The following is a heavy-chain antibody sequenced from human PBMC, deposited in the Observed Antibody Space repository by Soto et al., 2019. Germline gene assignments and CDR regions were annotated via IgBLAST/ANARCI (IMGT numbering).Heavy chain of an antibody. J-gene: IGHJ4*02. D-gene: IGHD2-15*01. Sequence: GGSLRLSCTASGFTFGDYAMSWFRQAPGKGLEWVGFIRSKAYGGTTEYAASVKGRFTISRDDSKSIAYLQMNSLKTEDTAVYYCTRDRDIVVVVAANFDYWGQGTLVTVSS. CDR1: GFTFGDYA. CDR3: TRDRDIVVVVAANFDY. V-gene: IGHV3-49*03. CDR2: IRSKAYGGTT.